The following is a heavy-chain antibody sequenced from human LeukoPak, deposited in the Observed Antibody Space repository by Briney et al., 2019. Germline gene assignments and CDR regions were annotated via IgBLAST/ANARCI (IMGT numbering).Heavy chain of an antibody. Sequence: GASVKVSCKASGYTFTGYYMHWVRQAPGQGLEWMGWINPNSGDTNYAQKFQGRVTTTRDTSISTAYMELSRLRSDDTAVYYCARVRYRLAETYIDYWGQGTLVTVSS. CDR1: GYTFTGYY. V-gene: IGHV1-2*02. J-gene: IGHJ4*02. D-gene: IGHD3-16*01. CDR2: INPNSGDT. CDR3: ARVRYRLAETYIDY.